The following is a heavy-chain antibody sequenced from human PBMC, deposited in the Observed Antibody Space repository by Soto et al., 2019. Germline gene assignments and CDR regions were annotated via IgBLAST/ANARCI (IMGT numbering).Heavy chain of an antibody. Sequence: QVLLQESGPGLVQPSGTLSLSCVVSGVSISRNYYWGWVRQPPGKGLEWLGDISHIGSVTYNPSLKSRVTISMGKSQNQFSLQVNSVTAADTAVYYCARSFGWYAIDYWGQGTLVIVSS. V-gene: IGHV4-4*02. CDR2: ISHIGSV. J-gene: IGHJ4*02. D-gene: IGHD6-19*01. CDR1: GVSISRNYY. CDR3: ARSFGWYAIDY.